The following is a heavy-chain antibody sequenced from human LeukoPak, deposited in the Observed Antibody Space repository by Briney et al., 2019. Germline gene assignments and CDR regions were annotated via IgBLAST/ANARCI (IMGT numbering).Heavy chain of an antibody. CDR3: ASGSGYCSGGSCSDY. CDR1: GFTFSSYT. D-gene: IGHD2-15*01. V-gene: IGHV3-21*01. CDR2: ISGTSSYM. Sequence: GGSLRLSCAASGFTFSSYTMNWVRQAPGKGREWVSSISGTSSYMYYADSVKGRFTISRDNAKNSLYLQMNSLRAEDTAVYYCASGSGYCSGGSCSDYWGQGTLVTVSS. J-gene: IGHJ4*02.